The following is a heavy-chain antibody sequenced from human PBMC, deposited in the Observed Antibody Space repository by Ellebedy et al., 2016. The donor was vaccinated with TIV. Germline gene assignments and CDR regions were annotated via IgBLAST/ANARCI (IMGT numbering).Heavy chain of an antibody. Sequence: AASVKVSCKASGDTFSNYFMHWVRQAPGQGLEWMGIINPSGGSTSYAQKFQGRVTMTRDTSTSTVYMELSSLRSDDTAVYFCARTSRYAYSSSCDYWGQGTLVTVSS. CDR3: ARTSRYAYSSSCDY. V-gene: IGHV1-46*01. CDR1: GDTFSNYF. CDR2: INPSGGST. D-gene: IGHD6-13*01. J-gene: IGHJ4*02.